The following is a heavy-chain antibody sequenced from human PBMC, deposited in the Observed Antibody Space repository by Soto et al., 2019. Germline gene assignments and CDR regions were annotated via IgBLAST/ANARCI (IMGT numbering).Heavy chain of an antibody. J-gene: IGHJ5*02. V-gene: IGHV4-34*01. Sequence: QVQLQQWGAGLLKPSETLSLTCAVYGGSFSGYYWSWIRQPPGKGLEWIGEINHSGSTNYNPSLKSRVTMSVDTSKNQFSLKLRSVTAADTAVYYWARGRGVRGRWYLNWFDPWGQGTLVTVSS. CDR1: GGSFSGYY. CDR2: INHSGST. CDR3: ARGRGVRGRWYLNWFDP. D-gene: IGHD6-13*01.